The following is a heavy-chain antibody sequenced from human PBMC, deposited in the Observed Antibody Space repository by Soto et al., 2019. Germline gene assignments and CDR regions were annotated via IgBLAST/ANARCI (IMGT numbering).Heavy chain of an antibody. Sequence: QVHLVQSGGEVKQTGASLRVSCKASGYRFASYAIGWVRQAPGQGLEWVGWISAYNGNTRYAQKLQGRVTMTTDTSTSTAYMELRSLKSDDTAVYYCARERVTLVRGPQNWFDPWGQGTLVTVSS. J-gene: IGHJ5*02. V-gene: IGHV1-18*01. CDR1: GYRFASYA. CDR3: ARERVTLVRGPQNWFDP. D-gene: IGHD3-10*01. CDR2: ISAYNGNT.